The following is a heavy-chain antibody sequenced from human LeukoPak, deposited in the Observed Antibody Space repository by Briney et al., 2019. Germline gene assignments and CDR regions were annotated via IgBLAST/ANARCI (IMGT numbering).Heavy chain of an antibody. V-gene: IGHV3-48*02. J-gene: IGHJ4*02. CDR1: GFTFRAYS. CDR3: ASAYGDYGPLAY. Sequence: TGGSLRLSCAASGFTFRAYSMNWVRQGPGKGPECVSHISSSSSTIYYADSVKGRFTISRDNATNPLYLQMNSLRDEDTAVYYCASAYGDYGPLAYWGQGTLVTVSS. CDR2: ISSSSSTI. D-gene: IGHD4-17*01.